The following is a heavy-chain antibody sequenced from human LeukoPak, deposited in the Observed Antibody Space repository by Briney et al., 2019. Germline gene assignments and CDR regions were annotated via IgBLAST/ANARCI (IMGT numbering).Heavy chain of an antibody. CDR2: IYYSGNT. D-gene: IGHD5-24*01. CDR3: MRHEEEDGRNAKPFDF. CDR1: GGSISNSNYY. J-gene: IGHJ4*02. V-gene: IGHV4-39*01. Sequence: SETLSLTCSVSGGSISNSNYYWGWVRPPPGKGLEWIGTIYYSGNTYYTPSLKSRVTISVDTSKNQFSLRLSSVTAADTAVYFCMRHEEEDGRNAKPFDFWGQGTLVTVSS.